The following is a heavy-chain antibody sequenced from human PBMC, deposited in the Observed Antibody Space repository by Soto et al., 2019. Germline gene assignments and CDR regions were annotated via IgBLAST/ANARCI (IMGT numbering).Heavy chain of an antibody. CDR2: IIPILGIA. Sequence: QVQLVQSGAEVKKPGSSVKVSCKASGGTFSSYTISWVRQAPGQGLEWMGRIIPILGIANYAQKFQGRVTLTADKSTSTGYMELSSLGSEDTAVYYCARDCSGGSCYLGPWGQGTLVTVSS. J-gene: IGHJ5*02. CDR1: GGTFSSYT. V-gene: IGHV1-69*08. CDR3: ARDCSGGSCYLGP. D-gene: IGHD2-15*01.